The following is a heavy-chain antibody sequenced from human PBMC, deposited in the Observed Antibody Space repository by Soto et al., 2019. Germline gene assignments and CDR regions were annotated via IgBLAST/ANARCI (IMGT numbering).Heavy chain of an antibody. J-gene: IGHJ6*02. CDR1: GYTFTGYY. V-gene: IGHV1-2*04. CDR2: INPNSGGT. D-gene: IGHD4-17*01. CDR3: ARMAPDYGDYDYYYYGMEV. Sequence: GASVKVSCKASGYTFTGYYMHWVRQAPGQGLEWMGWINPNSGGTNYAQKFQGWVTMTRDTSISTAYMELSRLRSDDTAVYYCARMAPDYGDYDYYYYGMEVWGQGTTVTVSS.